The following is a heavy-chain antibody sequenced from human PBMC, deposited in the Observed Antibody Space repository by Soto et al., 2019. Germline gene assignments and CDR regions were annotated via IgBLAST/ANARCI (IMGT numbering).Heavy chain of an antibody. Sequence: EVQLVESGGGLVQPGGSLRLSCAASGFTFSSYEMNWVRQAPGKGLEWVSYISSSGSTIYYADSVKGRFTISRDNAKNSLYLQMNSLRAEDTAVYYCARAHRGQYYDILTGYYGYYFDYWGQGTLVTVSS. V-gene: IGHV3-48*03. CDR2: ISSSGSTI. CDR3: ARAHRGQYYDILTGYYGYYFDY. J-gene: IGHJ4*02. D-gene: IGHD3-9*01. CDR1: GFTFSSYE.